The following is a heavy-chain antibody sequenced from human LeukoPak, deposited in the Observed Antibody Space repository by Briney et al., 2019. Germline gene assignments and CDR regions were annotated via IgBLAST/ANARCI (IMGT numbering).Heavy chain of an antibody. D-gene: IGHD3-22*01. CDR2: IYPTGNT. CDR1: GGAIISYY. Sequence: PSETLSLTCSVPGGAIISYYWSWIRQPAGKGPGWIGRIYPTGNTDYNPSLKTRVTMSTDLSKKQFSLRLRSVTAADTAVYYCARLKFYDSTGYSPGYYMDVWGKGTAVTVSS. CDR3: ARLKFYDSTGYSPGYYMDV. J-gene: IGHJ6*03. V-gene: IGHV4-4*07.